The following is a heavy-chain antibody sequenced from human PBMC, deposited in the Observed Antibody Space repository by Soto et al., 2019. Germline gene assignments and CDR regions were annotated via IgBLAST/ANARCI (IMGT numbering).Heavy chain of an antibody. V-gene: IGHV1-69*06. D-gene: IGHD6-13*01. CDR1: GGTFSSYA. CDR2: IIPIFGSA. CDR3: ARRVIIAAAVLAFNGMDV. J-gene: IGHJ6*02. Sequence: QVQLVQSGAEVKKPGSSVKVSCKASGGTFSSYAISWVRQAPGQGLEWMGGIIPIFGSANYAQKFQGRVTITADKSTSTAYMELSSLRSEDTAVYYCARRVIIAAAVLAFNGMDVWGQGTTVTVSS.